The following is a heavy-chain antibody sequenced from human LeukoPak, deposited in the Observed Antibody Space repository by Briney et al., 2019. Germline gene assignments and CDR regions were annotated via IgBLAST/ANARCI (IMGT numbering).Heavy chain of an antibody. J-gene: IGHJ4*02. D-gene: IGHD6-13*01. Sequence: PSETLSLTCTVSGGSISSSSYYWGWIRQPPGKGLEWIGSIYYSGSTYYNPSLKSRVTISVDTSKNQFSLKLSSVTAADTAVYYCARTLLDSSSWLNDYWGQGTLVTVSS. CDR2: IYYSGST. V-gene: IGHV4-39*07. CDR1: GGSISSSSYY. CDR3: ARTLLDSSSWLNDY.